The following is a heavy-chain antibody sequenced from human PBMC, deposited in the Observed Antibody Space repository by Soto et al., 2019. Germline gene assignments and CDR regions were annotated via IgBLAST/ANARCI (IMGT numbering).Heavy chain of an antibody. D-gene: IGHD3-22*01. CDR3: GSSYYDSSGYYVDY. V-gene: IGHV1-69*02. CDR2: IIPILGIA. CDR1: GGTFSSYT. Sequence: SVKVSCKAPGGTFSSYTISWVRQAPGQGLEWMGRIIPILGIANYAQKFQGRVTITADKSTSTAYMELSSLRSEDTAVYYCGSSYYDSSGYYVDYWGQGPQVTVSS. J-gene: IGHJ4*02.